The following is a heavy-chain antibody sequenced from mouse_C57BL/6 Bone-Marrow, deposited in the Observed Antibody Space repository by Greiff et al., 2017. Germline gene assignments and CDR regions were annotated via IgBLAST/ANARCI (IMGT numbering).Heavy chain of an antibody. CDR1: GYTFTSYT. CDR3: ARGSNYGWDAMDY. J-gene: IGHJ4*01. D-gene: IGHD1-2*01. CDR2: INPSSGYT. Sequence: QVQLQQSGAELARPGASVKMSCKASGYTFTSYTMPWVKQRPGQGLEWIGYINPSSGYTKYNQKFKDKATLTADKSSSTAYMQLSSLTSEDSAVYYCARGSNYGWDAMDYWGQGTSVTVSS. V-gene: IGHV1-4*01.